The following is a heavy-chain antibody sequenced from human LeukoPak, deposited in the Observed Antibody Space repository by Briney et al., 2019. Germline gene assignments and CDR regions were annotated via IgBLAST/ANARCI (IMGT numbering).Heavy chain of an antibody. CDR1: GFTFSSYA. CDR2: ISGSGGST. Sequence: GGSLRLSCAASGFTFSSYAMSWVRQAPGKGLEWVSAISGSGGSTYYADSVKGRFTISRDNSKNTLSLQMSSLRVEDTAIYYCARRGGSRGWGAFDIWGQGTIVTVSS. D-gene: IGHD6-19*01. J-gene: IGHJ3*02. CDR3: ARRGGSRGWGAFDI. V-gene: IGHV3-23*01.